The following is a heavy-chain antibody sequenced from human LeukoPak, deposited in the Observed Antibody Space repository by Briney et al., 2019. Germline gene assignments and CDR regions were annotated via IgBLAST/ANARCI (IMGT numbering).Heavy chain of an antibody. J-gene: IGHJ4*02. V-gene: IGHV3-74*01. Sequence: PGGSLRLSCAAFGFTFCSYWMHWVRQAPGKGLLWVSRINSDGSTTNYADSVKGRFTISRDNAKNTLYLQVNSLRAEDTAVYYCARVGYSSSWYIDYWGQGTLVTVSS. CDR2: INSDGSTT. D-gene: IGHD6-13*01. CDR1: GFTFCSYW. CDR3: ARVGYSSSWYIDY.